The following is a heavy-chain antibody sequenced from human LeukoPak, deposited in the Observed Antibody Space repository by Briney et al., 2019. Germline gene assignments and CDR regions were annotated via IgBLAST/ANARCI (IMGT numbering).Heavy chain of an antibody. Sequence: PSETLSLTCTVSGGSISSNYWSWIRQPPGKGLEWIGYIHYRGSTNYNPSLKSRVTISVDTSKNQFSLRLSSVTAADTAVYYCAREVGVWLNAWGQGTLVTVSS. J-gene: IGHJ4*02. CDR2: IHYRGST. CDR1: GGSISSNY. V-gene: IGHV4-59*01. CDR3: AREVGVWLNA. D-gene: IGHD3-22*01.